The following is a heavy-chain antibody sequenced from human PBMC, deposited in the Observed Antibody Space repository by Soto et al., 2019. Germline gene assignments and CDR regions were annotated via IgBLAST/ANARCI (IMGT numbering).Heavy chain of an antibody. CDR3: ASSQEAYCGGDCYLGY. CDR2: INAGNGNT. D-gene: IGHD2-21*01. J-gene: IGHJ4*02. CDR1: GYTFTSYA. V-gene: IGHV1-3*01. Sequence: ASVKVSCKASGYTFTSYAMHWVRQAPGQRLEWMGWINAGNGNTKYSQKLQGRVTITRDTSASTAYMELSSLRSEDTAVYYCASSQEAYCGGDCYLGYWGQGTLVTVSS.